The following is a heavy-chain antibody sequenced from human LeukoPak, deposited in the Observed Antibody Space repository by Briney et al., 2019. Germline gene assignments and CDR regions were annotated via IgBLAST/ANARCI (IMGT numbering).Heavy chain of an antibody. Sequence: ASVKASCKASGYTFTSYAMHWVRQAPGQRLEWMGWISTYTGDTNYSQDFQGRVTITRDTSASTAYMELSSLRSEDTAIYYCARWEMATSRGAYYFYYGMDVWGQGTTVTVSS. V-gene: IGHV1-3*04. CDR2: ISTYTGDT. D-gene: IGHD5-24*01. CDR1: GYTFTSYA. J-gene: IGHJ6*02. CDR3: ARWEMATSRGAYYFYYGMDV.